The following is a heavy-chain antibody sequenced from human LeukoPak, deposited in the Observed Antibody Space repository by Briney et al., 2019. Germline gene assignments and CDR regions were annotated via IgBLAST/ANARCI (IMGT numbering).Heavy chain of an antibody. Sequence: GGSLRLSCAASGFTFSSYAMSWVRQAPGKGLEWVSAISGSGGSTYYADSVKGRFTISRDNSKNTLYLHMNSLRAEDTAVYYCANNRLVVVITYYFDYWGQGTLVTVSS. CDR2: ISGSGGST. CDR3: ANNRLVVVITYYFDY. V-gene: IGHV3-23*01. CDR1: GFTFSSYA. J-gene: IGHJ4*02. D-gene: IGHD3-22*01.